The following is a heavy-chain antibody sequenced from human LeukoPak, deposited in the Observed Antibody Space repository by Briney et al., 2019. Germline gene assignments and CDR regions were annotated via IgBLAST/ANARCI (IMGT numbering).Heavy chain of an antibody. CDR3: ARDGWPAFDY. Sequence: SQTLSLTCVIVGXSVSSNTSAWNWIRQSPLRGLEWLGRTFYRSKWYNDYAGSVKSRIIISPDTSKNHFSLHLDSVTPEDTAMYYCARDGWPAFDYWGQGSLDTVSS. J-gene: IGHJ4*02. CDR2: TFYRSKWYN. V-gene: IGHV6-1*01. CDR1: GXSVSSNTSA. D-gene: IGHD2-15*01.